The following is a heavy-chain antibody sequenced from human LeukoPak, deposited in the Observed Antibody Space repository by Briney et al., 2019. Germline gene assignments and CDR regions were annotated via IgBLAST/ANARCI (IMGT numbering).Heavy chain of an antibody. CDR2: IYYSGST. V-gene: IGHV4-61*01. J-gene: IGHJ4*02. Sequence: SETLSLTCTVSGGSVSSGSYYWSWIRQPPGKGLEWIGYIYYSGSTNYNPSLKSRVTISVDTSKNQFSLKLSSVTAADTAVYYCARRREVGSGYYYIKYFDYWGQGTLVTVSS. CDR3: ARRREVGSGYYYIKYFDY. D-gene: IGHD3-22*01. CDR1: GGSVSSGSYY.